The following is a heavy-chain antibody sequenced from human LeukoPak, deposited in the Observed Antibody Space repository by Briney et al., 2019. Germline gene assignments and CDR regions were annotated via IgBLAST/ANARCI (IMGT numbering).Heavy chain of an antibody. CDR3: ARVVGATVDY. J-gene: IGHJ4*02. D-gene: IGHD1-26*01. V-gene: IGHV4-34*01. Sequence: SETLSLTCAVYGGSFSSFYWSWIRQPPGKGLEWIGEINHSGSTNYIPSLKSRVTISVDTSKNQFSLKLRSVTAADTAVYYCARVVGATVDYWGQGTLVTVSS. CDR2: INHSGST. CDR1: GGSFSSFY.